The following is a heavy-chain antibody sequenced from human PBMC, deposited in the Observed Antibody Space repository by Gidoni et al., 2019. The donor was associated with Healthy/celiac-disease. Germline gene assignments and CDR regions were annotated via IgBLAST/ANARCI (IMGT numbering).Heavy chain of an antibody. V-gene: IGHV3-15*01. CDR2: IKSKTDGGTT. Sequence: EVQLVESGGGLVKPGGSLRLSCAASGFTFSNAWMSWVRQAPGKGLGWVGRIKSKTDGGTTDYAAPVKGRFTISRDDSKNTLYLQMNSLKTEDTAVYYCTTDPIYCSSTSCYGLDYYYYYGMDVWGQGTTVTVSS. J-gene: IGHJ6*02. CDR3: TTDPIYCSSTSCYGLDYYYYYGMDV. D-gene: IGHD2-2*01. CDR1: GFTFSNAW.